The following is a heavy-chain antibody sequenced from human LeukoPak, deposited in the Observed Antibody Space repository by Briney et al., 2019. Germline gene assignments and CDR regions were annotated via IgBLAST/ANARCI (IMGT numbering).Heavy chain of an antibody. CDR1: GFTFRIYA. CDR2: ISGSDGST. CDR3: ARDNHDILTGYKPFDY. J-gene: IGHJ4*02. Sequence: GGSLRLSCAASGFTFRIYAMSWVRQAPRKGLEWVSAISGSDGSTYYADSVKGRFTISRDNSKNTLYLQMNSLRAEGTAVYYCARDNHDILTGYKPFDYWGQGTLVTVSS. V-gene: IGHV3-23*01. D-gene: IGHD3-9*01.